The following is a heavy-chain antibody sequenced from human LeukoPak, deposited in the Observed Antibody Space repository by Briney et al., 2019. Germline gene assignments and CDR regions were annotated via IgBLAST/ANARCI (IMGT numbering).Heavy chain of an antibody. J-gene: IGHJ4*02. V-gene: IGHV4-39*07. CDR1: GGSISSSSYY. Sequence: SETLSLTCTASGGSISSSSYYWGWIRQPPGKGLEWIGSIYYSGSTYYNPSLKSRVTISVDTSKNQFSLNLSSVTAADTAVYYCARGGRIAMITYFDYWGQGTLVTVSS. CDR3: ARGGRIAMITYFDY. D-gene: IGHD3-16*01. CDR2: IYYSGST.